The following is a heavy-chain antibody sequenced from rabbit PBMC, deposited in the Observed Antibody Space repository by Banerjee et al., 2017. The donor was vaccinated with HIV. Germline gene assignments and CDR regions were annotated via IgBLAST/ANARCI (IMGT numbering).Heavy chain of an antibody. Sequence: QSLEESGGDLVKPGASLTLTCTASGFSFSSIAYLCWVRQAPGKGLEWIACIYGHSSGNTYYASWAKGRFTISKTSSTTVTLQMTSLTAADTSTYFCARDMDAYTCYYGFNLWGPGTLVTVS. CDR2: IYGHSSGNT. J-gene: IGHJ4*01. D-gene: IGHD6-1*01. CDR1: GFSFSSIAY. V-gene: IGHV1S40*01. CDR3: ARDMDAYTCYYGFNL.